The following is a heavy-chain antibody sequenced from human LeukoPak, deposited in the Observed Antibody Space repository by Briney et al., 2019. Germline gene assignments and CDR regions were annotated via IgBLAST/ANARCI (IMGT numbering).Heavy chain of an antibody. CDR2: IHYSGST. V-gene: IGHV4-31*03. J-gene: IGHJ3*02. Sequence: SETLSLTCTVSGGSISSGGYYWSWIRQHPGKGLEWIGYIHYSGSTYYNPSLKSRVTISVDTSKNQFSLKLSSVTAADTAVYYCARDCSSTSCPSGAAFDIWGQGTMVTVSS. CDR1: GGSISSGGYY. CDR3: ARDCSSTSCPSGAAFDI. D-gene: IGHD2-2*01.